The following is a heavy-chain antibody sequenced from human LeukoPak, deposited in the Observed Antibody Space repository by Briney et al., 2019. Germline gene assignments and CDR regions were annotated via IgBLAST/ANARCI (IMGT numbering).Heavy chain of an antibody. CDR2: ISGSGGST. CDR3: AKDLAPALLWFGELLS. Sequence: PGGSLRLSCAASGFTFSSYGMSWVRQAPGKGLEWVSAISGSGGSTYYADSVKGRFTISRDNSKNTLYPQMNSLRAEDTAVYYCAKDLAPALLWFGELLSWGQGTLVTVSS. D-gene: IGHD3-10*01. V-gene: IGHV3-23*01. J-gene: IGHJ4*02. CDR1: GFTFSSYG.